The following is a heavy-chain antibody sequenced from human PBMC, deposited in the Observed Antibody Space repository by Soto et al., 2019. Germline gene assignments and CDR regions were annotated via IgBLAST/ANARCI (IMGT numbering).Heavy chain of an antibody. D-gene: IGHD6-13*01. V-gene: IGHV4-4*02. CDR2: IHHGGST. Sequence: QVQLQESGPGLVEPSGTLSLTCAISSGSITSSNWWSWVRQPPGKGLEWIGEIHHGGSTNYNPSLNGRLTISVDRSQNQFSLRLNSVTAADSAVYFCASHLIMPGTRGFDYWGQGSLVTVSS. CDR1: SGSITSSNW. CDR3: ASHLIMPGTRGFDY. J-gene: IGHJ4*02.